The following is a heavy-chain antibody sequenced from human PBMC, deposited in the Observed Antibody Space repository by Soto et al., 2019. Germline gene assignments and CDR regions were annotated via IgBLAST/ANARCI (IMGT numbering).Heavy chain of an antibody. CDR3: AILWFGEPTLNCFDP. D-gene: IGHD3-10*01. V-gene: IGHV1-3*01. CDR1: GYTFTDYY. Sequence: ASVKVSCKASGYTFTDYYMHWVRQAPGQRLEWMGWINAGNGNTKYSQKFQGRVTITRDTSASTAYMELSSLRSEDTAVYYCAILWFGEPTLNCFDPWGQGTLVTVSS. CDR2: INAGNGNT. J-gene: IGHJ5*02.